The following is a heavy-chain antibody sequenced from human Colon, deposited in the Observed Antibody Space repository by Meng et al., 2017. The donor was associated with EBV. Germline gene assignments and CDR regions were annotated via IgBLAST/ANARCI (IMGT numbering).Heavy chain of an antibody. D-gene: IGHD4-17*01. J-gene: IGHJ5*02. V-gene: IGHV4-30-4*01. CDR2: IYYSGST. CDR3: ARDRKHYGERGWFDP. Sequence: QGPTQESGPGSVQPSTTLSLTCTVSGGSISSGDYYWSWIGQPPGKGLEWIGYIYYSGSTYSNPSLKSRVTISIDRSKNQFSLKLSSVTAADTAVYYCARDRKHYGERGWFDPWGQGTLVTVSS. CDR1: GGSISSGDYY.